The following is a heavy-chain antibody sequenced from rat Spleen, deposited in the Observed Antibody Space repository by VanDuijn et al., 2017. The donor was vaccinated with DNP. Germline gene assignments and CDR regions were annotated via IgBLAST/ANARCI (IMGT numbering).Heavy chain of an antibody. CDR1: GFTFSSAW. CDR3: AWPST. J-gene: IGHJ2*01. V-gene: IGHV6-6*01. D-gene: IGHD1-10*01. Sequence: EVQFLESGGGLVQPGNSLKLSCATSGFTFSSAWMYWYRQFPEKRLEWVARIKPKSNNYATDYTDSVKGRFTIPRDDSKSTIYLQMNNLKEEDTAIYYCAWPSTWGQGVMVTVSS. CDR2: IKPKSNNYAT.